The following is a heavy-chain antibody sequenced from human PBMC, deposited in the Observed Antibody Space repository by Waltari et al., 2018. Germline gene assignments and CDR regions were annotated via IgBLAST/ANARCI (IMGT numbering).Heavy chain of an antibody. V-gene: IGHV3-23*01. CDR3: AKDPHEGVAARLPPYYFDY. Sequence: EVQLLESGGGLVQPGGSLRLSCAASGFTFSSYAMSWVRQAPGKGLEWVSAISGSGGSTYYADSVKGRFTISRDNSKNTLYLQMNSLRAEDTAVYYCAKDPHEGVAARLPPYYFDYWGQGTLVTVSS. CDR1: GFTFSSYA. J-gene: IGHJ4*02. D-gene: IGHD6-6*01. CDR2: ISGSGGST.